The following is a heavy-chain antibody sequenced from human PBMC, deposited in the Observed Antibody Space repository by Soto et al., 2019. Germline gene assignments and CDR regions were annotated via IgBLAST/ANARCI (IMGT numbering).Heavy chain of an antibody. CDR1: GGTISRYY. Sequence: QVQLQESGPGLVKPSETLSLTCTVSGGTISRYYWSWIRQPPGQGLEWIGYMYNTGSTVYNPSFKSRVTIAVDTSKNQFSLKLNSVTAADTAVCYCARDLWGYCGTDCYPLDVWGQGTTVTVS. CDR3: ARDLWGYCGTDCYPLDV. CDR2: MYNTGST. J-gene: IGHJ6*02. D-gene: IGHD2-21*02. V-gene: IGHV4-59*01.